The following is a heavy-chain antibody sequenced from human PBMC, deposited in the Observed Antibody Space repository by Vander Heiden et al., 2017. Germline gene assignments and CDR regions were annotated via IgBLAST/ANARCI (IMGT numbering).Heavy chain of an antibody. J-gene: IGHJ4*02. D-gene: IGHD7-27*01. V-gene: IGHV3-23*01. Sequence: EVQLLESGGGLVQPGRSLRLSCAASGFTFSSYAMGWVRQAPGKGLEWVSAIRGSSDKTFYADSVKGRFTIFRDNSRDRLYLQMNIMRADDTATYYCAKATGDGGTLDYWGQGNLVTVSS. CDR1: GFTFSSYA. CDR2: IRGSSDKT. CDR3: AKATGDGGTLDY.